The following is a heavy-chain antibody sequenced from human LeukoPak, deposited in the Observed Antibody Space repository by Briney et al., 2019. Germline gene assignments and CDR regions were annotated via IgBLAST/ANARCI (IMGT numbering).Heavy chain of an antibody. CDR2: ISNSGGT. V-gene: IGHV4-30-4*01. D-gene: IGHD3-10*01. CDR3: ASTSKYIGSGRDDSFDI. Sequence: PSETLSLTCTVSGGSISTGGYYWSWIRQPPGKGREWIGYISNSGGTYYNPSLNSRVSMSVDTSKRQFSLKMSSVTAADTAVYYCASTSKYIGSGRDDSFDIWGQGTMVTVSS. J-gene: IGHJ3*02. CDR1: GGSISTGGYY.